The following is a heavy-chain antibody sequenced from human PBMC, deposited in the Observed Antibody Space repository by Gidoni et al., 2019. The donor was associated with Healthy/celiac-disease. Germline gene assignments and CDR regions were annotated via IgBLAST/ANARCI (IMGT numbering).Heavy chain of an antibody. J-gene: IGHJ6*02. CDR2: IWYDGSNK. Sequence: LGWVAVIWYDGSNKYYADSVKGRFTISRDNSKNTLYLQMNSLRAEDTAVYYCAREDYYYYYGMDVWGQGTTVTVSS. CDR3: AREDYYYYYGMDV. V-gene: IGHV3-33*01.